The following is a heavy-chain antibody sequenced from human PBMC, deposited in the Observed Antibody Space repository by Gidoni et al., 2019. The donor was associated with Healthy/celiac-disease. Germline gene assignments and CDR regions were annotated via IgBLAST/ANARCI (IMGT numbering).Heavy chain of an antibody. V-gene: IGHV1-18*01. CDR1: GYTVTSYG. Sequence: QVQLVQSGAEVRKPGASVKISCKASGYTVTSYGISWVRQAPGQGLEWMGWISAYNGNTNDAKKLHGRVTMTTDTSTSTAYMELRSLRSDDTAVYYCARLEGKYYAFWSGYYHYDAFDIWGQGTMVTVSS. CDR2: ISAYNGNT. D-gene: IGHD3-3*01. CDR3: ARLEGKYYAFWSGYYHYDAFDI. J-gene: IGHJ3*02.